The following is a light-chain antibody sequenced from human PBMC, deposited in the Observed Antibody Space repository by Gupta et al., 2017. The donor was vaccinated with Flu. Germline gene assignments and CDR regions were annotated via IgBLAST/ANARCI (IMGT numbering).Light chain of an antibody. CDR1: QSISSW. V-gene: IGKV1-5*03. CDR3: QQSNSYPYT. Sequence: TCRATQSISSWLAWYQQKPGKAPKLLIFKASTLEIGVPSRFSGSGSGTEFTLTISSLQPDDFATYYCQQSNSYPYTFGHGTKLEIK. J-gene: IGKJ2*01. CDR2: KAS.